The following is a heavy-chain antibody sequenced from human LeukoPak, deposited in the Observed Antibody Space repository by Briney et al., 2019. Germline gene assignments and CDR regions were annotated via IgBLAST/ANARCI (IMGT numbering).Heavy chain of an antibody. CDR3: ARDLRDSSGYYYPLGY. J-gene: IGHJ4*02. Sequence: ASVKVSCKASGGTFSSYAISWVRQAPGQGLEWMGIINPTGGITSYAQKFQGRVTMTRDTSTSTVYMELSTLRSEDTAVYYCARDLRDSSGYYYPLGYWGQGTLVTVSS. CDR2: INPTGGIT. V-gene: IGHV1-46*01. D-gene: IGHD3-22*01. CDR1: GGTFSSYA.